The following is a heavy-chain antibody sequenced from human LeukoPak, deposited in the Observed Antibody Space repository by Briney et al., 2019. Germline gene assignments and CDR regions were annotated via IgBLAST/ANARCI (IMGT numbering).Heavy chain of an antibody. J-gene: IGHJ4*02. D-gene: IGHD1-26*01. CDR3: ARRYSGSYLVDY. CDR2: IYPGDSDT. V-gene: IGHV5-51*01. CDR1: GYSFTNYW. Sequence: GESLKISCKGSGYSFTNYWIGWVRQMSGKGLEWMGVIYPGDSDTRYRPAFQGQVNISADKSISTTYLQWRSLKASDTAMYYCARRYSGSYLVDYWGQGTLAIVSS.